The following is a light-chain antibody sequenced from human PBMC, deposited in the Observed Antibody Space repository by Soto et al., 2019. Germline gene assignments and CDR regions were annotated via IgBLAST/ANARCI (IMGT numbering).Light chain of an antibody. V-gene: IGKV3D-20*01. CDR2: DAS. CDR1: QSLNNY. CDR3: QHYGGSSIT. J-gene: IGKJ5*01. Sequence: THSAATLSASVGDSFTSTCQASQSLNNYLAWYQQRPGLAPRLLIYDASNRATGIPARFSGSGSGTDFTLTINTLEPEDFAVYYCQHYGGSSITFGQGTRLEIK.